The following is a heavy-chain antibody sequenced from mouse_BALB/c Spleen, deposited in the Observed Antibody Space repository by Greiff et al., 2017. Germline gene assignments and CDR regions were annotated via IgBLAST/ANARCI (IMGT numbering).Heavy chain of an antibody. Sequence: EVKLMESGGGLVKPGGSLKLSCAASGFTFSSYTMSWVRQTPEKRLEWVATISSGGSYTYYPDSVKGRFTISRDNAKNTLYLQMSSLKSEDTAMYYCTRDGVPYAMDYWGQGTSVTVSS. D-gene: IGHD2-14*01. CDR3: TRDGVPYAMDY. V-gene: IGHV5-6-4*01. CDR1: GFTFSSYT. J-gene: IGHJ4*01. CDR2: ISSGGSYT.